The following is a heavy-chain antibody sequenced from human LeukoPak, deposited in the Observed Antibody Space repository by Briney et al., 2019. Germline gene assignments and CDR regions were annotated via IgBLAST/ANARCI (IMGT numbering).Heavy chain of an antibody. CDR1: GFTFSSYA. Sequence: GGSLRLSCAASGFTFSSYAMTWVRQAPGKGLEWVSAISGSGGSTYYQDSVKGRFTISRDNSKNTLDLQMNSLRAEDTAVYYCAKEELAAAGRYLDSWGQGTLVTVSP. D-gene: IGHD6-13*01. CDR2: ISGSGGST. V-gene: IGHV3-23*01. CDR3: AKEELAAAGRYLDS. J-gene: IGHJ4*02.